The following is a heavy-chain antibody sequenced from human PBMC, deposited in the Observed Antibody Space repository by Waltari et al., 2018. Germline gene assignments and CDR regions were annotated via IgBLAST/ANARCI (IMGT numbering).Heavy chain of an antibody. CDR1: GFTFSSYA. Sequence: EVQLVESGGGLIQPGGSLRLSCAASGFTFSSYAMSWVRQAPGKGLEWVSAISGSGGSTYYADSVKGRFTISRDNSKNTLYLQMNSLRAEDTAVYYCAKDPSRLRPLLWFGEVLDYGMDVWGQGTTVTVSS. V-gene: IGHV3-23*04. CDR3: AKDPSRLRPLLWFGEVLDYGMDV. D-gene: IGHD3-10*01. J-gene: IGHJ6*02. CDR2: ISGSGGST.